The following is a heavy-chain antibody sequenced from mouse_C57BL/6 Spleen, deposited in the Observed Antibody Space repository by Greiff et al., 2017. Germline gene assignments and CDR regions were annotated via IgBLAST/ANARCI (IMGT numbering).Heavy chain of an antibody. CDR1: GFTFSSYA. CDR3: TRVEAYDYAWFAY. Sequence: DVQLVESGEGLVKPGGSLKLSCAASGFTFSSYAMSWARQTPEKRLEWVAYISSGGDYIYYADTVKGRFTISRDNARNTLYLQMSSLKSEDTAMFDSTRVEAYDYAWFAYWGQGTLVTVSA. J-gene: IGHJ3*01. V-gene: IGHV5-9-1*02. CDR2: ISSGGDYI. D-gene: IGHD2-4*01.